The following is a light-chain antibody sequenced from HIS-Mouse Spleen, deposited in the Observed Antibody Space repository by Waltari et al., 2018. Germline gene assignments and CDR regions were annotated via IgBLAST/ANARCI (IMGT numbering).Light chain of an antibody. V-gene: IGLV2-23*01. CDR2: EGS. CDR3: CSYAGSSTVV. Sequence: QSALTQPASVSGSPGQSITISCTGTSSDVGSYNLVSWYQQQPGKAPKLMIYEGSKRPSGVSNRFPGSKSGNTASLTISGLQAEDEADYYCCSYAGSSTVVFGGGTKLTVL. J-gene: IGLJ2*01. CDR1: SSDVGSYNL.